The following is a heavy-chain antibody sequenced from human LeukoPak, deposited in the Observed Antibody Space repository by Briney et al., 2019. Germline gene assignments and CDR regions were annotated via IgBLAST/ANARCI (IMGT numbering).Heavy chain of an antibody. CDR1: GGSISSYY. CDR3: ARQYDSWSGYPSYFDY. D-gene: IGHD3-3*01. Sequence: SETLSLTCTVSGGSISSYYWSWIRQPAGKGLEWIGRIYTSGSTNYNPSLKSRVTMSVDTSKNQFSLKLSSVTAADTAVYYCARQYDSWSGYPSYFDYWGQGTLVTVSS. J-gene: IGHJ4*02. V-gene: IGHV4-4*07. CDR2: IYTSGST.